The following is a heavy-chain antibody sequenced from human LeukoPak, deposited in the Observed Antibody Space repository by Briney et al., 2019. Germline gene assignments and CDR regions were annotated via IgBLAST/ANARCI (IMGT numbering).Heavy chain of an antibody. CDR2: IIPIFGTA. CDR1: GGTFSIYA. V-gene: IGHV1-69*05. J-gene: IGHJ6*03. CDR3: ARVSIAARPYYYYYMDV. Sequence: ASVTVSCKASGGTFSIYAISWVRQAPGQGLEWMGGIIPIFGTANYSQKFQGRVTITTDESTSTAYMELSSLRSEDTAVYYCARVSIAARPYYYYYMDVWGKGTTVTASS. D-gene: IGHD6-6*01.